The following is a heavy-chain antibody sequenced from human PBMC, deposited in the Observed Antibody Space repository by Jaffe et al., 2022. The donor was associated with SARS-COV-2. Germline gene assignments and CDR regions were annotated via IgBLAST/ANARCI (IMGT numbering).Heavy chain of an antibody. V-gene: IGHV3-23*01. D-gene: IGHD3-16*01. J-gene: IGHJ4*02. CDR1: GFTFSSYA. Sequence: EVQLLESGGGLVQPGGSLRLSCAASGFTFSSYAMSWVRQAPGKGLEWVSAISGSGGSTYYADSVKGRFTISRDNSKNTLYLQMNSLRAEDTAVYYCAKDFWGSVAGGDMAFDYWGQGTLVTVSS. CDR3: AKDFWGSVAGGDMAFDY. CDR2: ISGSGGST.